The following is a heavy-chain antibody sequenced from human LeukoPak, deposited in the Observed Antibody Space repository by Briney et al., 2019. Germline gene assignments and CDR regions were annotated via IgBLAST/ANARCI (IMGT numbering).Heavy chain of an antibody. J-gene: IGHJ6*02. D-gene: IGHD5-18*01. V-gene: IGHV1-46*01. CDR1: GYTFTSYY. Sequence: ASVKVSCKASGYTFTSYYMHWVRQAPGQGLEWMGIINPSGGSTSYAQKFQGRGTMTRDTSTSTVYMELSSLRSEDTAVYYCARTMADTGMAYNYYGMDVWGQGTTVTVSS. CDR2: INPSGGST. CDR3: ARTMADTGMAYNYYGMDV.